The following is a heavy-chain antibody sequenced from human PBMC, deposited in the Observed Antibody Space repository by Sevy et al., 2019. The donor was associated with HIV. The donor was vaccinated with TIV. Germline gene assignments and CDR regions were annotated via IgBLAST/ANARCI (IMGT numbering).Heavy chain of an antibody. Sequence: GGSLRLSCAASGFTFSSYAMHWVRQAPGKGLEWVALISNDGTNKYADSVKGRYTISRDNSKNTLYRQMNSLRAEDTAVYYCARVRVGRYCTDGVCYSYFDYWGQGTLVTVSS. CDR3: ARVRVGRYCTDGVCYSYFDY. V-gene: IGHV3-30-3*01. CDR2: ISNDGTNK. CDR1: GFTFSSYA. D-gene: IGHD2-8*01. J-gene: IGHJ4*02.